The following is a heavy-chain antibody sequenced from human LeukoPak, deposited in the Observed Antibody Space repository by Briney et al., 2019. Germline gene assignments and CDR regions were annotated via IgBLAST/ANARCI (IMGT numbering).Heavy chain of an antibody. Sequence: GGSLRLSCAASGFTFSDYNMRWIRQAPGKGLEWVSYISNSGSTIYYADSVKGRFTISRDNAKNLLYLQMNSLRAEDTAVYYCARDLAASSLYYFDYWGQGTLVTVSS. CDR2: ISNSGSTI. V-gene: IGHV3-11*04. CDR1: GFTFSDYN. CDR3: ARDLAASSLYYFDY. J-gene: IGHJ4*02. D-gene: IGHD6-13*01.